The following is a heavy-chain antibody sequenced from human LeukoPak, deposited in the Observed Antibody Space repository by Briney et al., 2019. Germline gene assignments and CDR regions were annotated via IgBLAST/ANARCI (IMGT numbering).Heavy chain of an antibody. V-gene: IGHV3-30*03. CDR1: GFTFSSYG. Sequence: GGSLRLSCAASGFTFSSYGMHWVRQAPGKGLEWVAVISYDGSNKYYADSVKGRFTISRDNSKNTLYLQMNSLRAEDTAVYYCATHNSGFRNYFDYWGQGTLVTVSS. D-gene: IGHD5-12*01. CDR3: ATHNSGFRNYFDY. CDR2: ISYDGSNK. J-gene: IGHJ4*02.